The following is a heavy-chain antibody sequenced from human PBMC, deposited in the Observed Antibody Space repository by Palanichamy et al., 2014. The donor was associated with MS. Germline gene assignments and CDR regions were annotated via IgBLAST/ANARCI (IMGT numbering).Heavy chain of an antibody. CDR2: SSSGSA. J-gene: IGHJ4*02. Sequence: QVQLQESGPGLVKPSETLSLTCTVSGGSISGSTWSWIRQPPGKGLEWIGYSSSGSANYNPSLKSRVSISLDTSSNQFSLNLSSVTAADTAVYFCGRDNWGSIDYWGQGTLVTVSS. D-gene: IGHD7-27*01. CDR3: GRDNWGSIDY. CDR1: GGSISGST. V-gene: IGHV4-59*01.